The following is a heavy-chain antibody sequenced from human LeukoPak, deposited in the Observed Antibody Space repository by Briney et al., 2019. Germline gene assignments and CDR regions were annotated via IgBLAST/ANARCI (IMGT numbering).Heavy chain of an antibody. V-gene: IGHV3-23*01. CDR1: GFTFSSYA. Sequence: GGSLRLSCAPSGFTFSSYAMSWVRQAPGKGLEWVSAISGSGGSTYYADSVKGRFTISRDNSKNTLYLQMNSLRAEDTAVYYCAKGLYYDILTGSLFDYWGQGTLVTVSS. CDR2: ISGSGGST. CDR3: AKGLYYDILTGSLFDY. D-gene: IGHD3-9*01. J-gene: IGHJ4*02.